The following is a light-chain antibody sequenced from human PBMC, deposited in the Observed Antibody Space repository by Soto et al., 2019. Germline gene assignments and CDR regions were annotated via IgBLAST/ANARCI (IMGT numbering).Light chain of an antibody. J-gene: IGKJ3*01. CDR1: QGISSY. Sequence: XSASVGDRVTITCRASQGISSYLAWYQQKPGKAPKLLIFAASTLQNGVPSRFSGSGSGTEFTLTISSLQPEDFATYYCLHLNSYSPDTFGPGTKVDIK. CDR2: AAS. CDR3: LHLNSYSPDT. V-gene: IGKV1-9*01.